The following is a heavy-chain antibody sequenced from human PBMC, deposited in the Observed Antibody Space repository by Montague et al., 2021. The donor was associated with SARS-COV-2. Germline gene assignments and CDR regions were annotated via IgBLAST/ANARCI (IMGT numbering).Heavy chain of an antibody. CDR1: GDSVSSKSAV. CDR2: TYYRSQWYE. V-gene: IGHV6-1*01. Sequence: CAISGDSVSSKSAVWNWIRQSPSRGLEWLGRTYYRSQWYEDYAVSVKGRITIKPDTSKNQFSLHLESVSPDDTALYYCARGAYHDLYYYYHGMDVWGRGTTVSVSS. J-gene: IGHJ6*01. CDR3: ARGAYHDLYYYYHGMDV. D-gene: IGHD2-2*01.